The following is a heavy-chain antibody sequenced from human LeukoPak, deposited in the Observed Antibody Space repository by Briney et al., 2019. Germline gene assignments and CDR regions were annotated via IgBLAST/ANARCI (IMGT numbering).Heavy chain of an antibody. J-gene: IGHJ5*02. CDR2: IKQDGSEK. V-gene: IGHV3-7*01. CDR1: GFTFSSYW. Sequence: GGSLRLSCAASGFTFSSYWMSWVRQAPGKGLEWVANIKQDGSEKYYVDSVKGRFTISRDNAKNSLYLQMNSLRAEDTALYYCARDPYYGSGSYYNHWGQGTLVTVSS. CDR3: ARDPYYGSGSYYNH. D-gene: IGHD3-10*01.